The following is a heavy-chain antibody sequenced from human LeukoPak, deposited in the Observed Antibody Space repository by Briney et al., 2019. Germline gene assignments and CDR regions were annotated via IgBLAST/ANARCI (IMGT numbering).Heavy chain of an antibody. V-gene: IGHV3-64D*06. CDR2: ISSKGGPT. Sequence: GSLRLSCSASGFSFSSYAMHWVRQAPGKGLQYVSSISSKGGPTYYADSVKGRFTISRDNSKNTLYLQMSSLRNEDTAVYYCVKDRAVDYWGQGTLVTVSS. CDR3: VKDRAVDY. CDR1: GFSFSSYA. J-gene: IGHJ4*02. D-gene: IGHD3-10*01.